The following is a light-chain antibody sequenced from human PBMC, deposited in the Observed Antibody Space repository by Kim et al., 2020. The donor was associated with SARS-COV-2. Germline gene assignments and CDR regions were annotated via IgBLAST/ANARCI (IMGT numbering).Light chain of an antibody. V-gene: IGLV2-23*02. J-gene: IGLJ1*01. CDR2: EVS. CDR3: CSYAGSSTSV. Sequence: QSALTQPASVSGSPGQSITISCTGTSSDVGTYDLVSWYQQHPGKAPKLMIDEVSRRPSGVSNRFSGSKSGNTASLTISGLQAEDEGDYYCCSYAGSSTSVFGTGTKVTVL. CDR1: SSDVGTYDL.